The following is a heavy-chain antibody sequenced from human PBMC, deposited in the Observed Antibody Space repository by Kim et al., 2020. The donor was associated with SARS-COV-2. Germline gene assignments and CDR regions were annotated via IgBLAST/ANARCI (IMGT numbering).Heavy chain of an antibody. J-gene: IGHJ4*02. CDR3: ARGVAAAMVGFDY. D-gene: IGHD5-18*01. V-gene: IGHV4-39*07. CDR1: GGSISSSSYY. CDR2: MYYSGST. Sequence: SETLSLTCTVSGGSISSSSYYWGWIRQPPGKGLEWIGRMYYSGSTYYNPSLKSRVTISVDTSKNPFSLTLSSVTAADTAVYYCARGVAAAMVGFDYWCQG.